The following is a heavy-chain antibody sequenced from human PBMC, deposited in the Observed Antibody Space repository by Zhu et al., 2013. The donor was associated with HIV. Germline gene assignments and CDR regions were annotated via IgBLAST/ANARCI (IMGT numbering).Heavy chain of an antibody. J-gene: IGHJ2*01. CDR1: GGTFSSYA. V-gene: IGHV1-69*01. CDR2: IIPIFGTA. D-gene: IGHD2-2*01. CDR3: ARHLWGYCSSTSCRDNWYFDL. Sequence: QVQLVQSGAEVKKPGSSVKVSCKASGGTFSSYAISWVRQAPGQGLEWMGGIIPIFGTANYAQKFQGRVTITADESTSTAYMELSSLRSEDTAVYYCARHLWGYCSSTSCRDNWYFDLWGRGTLVTVSS.